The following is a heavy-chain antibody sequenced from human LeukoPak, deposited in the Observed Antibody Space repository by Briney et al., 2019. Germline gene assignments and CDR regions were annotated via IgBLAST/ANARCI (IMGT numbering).Heavy chain of an antibody. Sequence: SETLSLTCTVSGRSISSISYDWGWTRQPPGKGLERIGSIYYSGSTYYNPSLKRRVTISVDTSKNQFSVKLRSVTAADTAVYYCARRGVVVPGAMHDAFDIWGRGGMASVSS. D-gene: IGHD2-2*01. CDR3: ARRGVVVPGAMHDAFDI. V-gene: IGHV4-39*01. CDR2: IYYSGST. J-gene: IGHJ3*02. CDR1: GRSISSISYD.